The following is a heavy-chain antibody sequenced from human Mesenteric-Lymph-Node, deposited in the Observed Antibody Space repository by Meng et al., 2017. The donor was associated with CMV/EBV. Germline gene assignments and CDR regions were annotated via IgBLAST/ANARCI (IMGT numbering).Heavy chain of an antibody. V-gene: IGHV4-61*01. CDR2: IYYSGST. CDR3: AIIRWAAGGTGEFDY. D-gene: IGHD6-13*01. Sequence: SGGSVSIGIYYWSWIRQPPGKGLEWIGYIYYSGSTTYNPSLKSRVTISVDTSKNQFSLKLSSVTAADTAVYYCAIIRWAAGGTGEFDYWGQESWSPSPQ. J-gene: IGHJ4*01. CDR1: GGSVSIGIYY.